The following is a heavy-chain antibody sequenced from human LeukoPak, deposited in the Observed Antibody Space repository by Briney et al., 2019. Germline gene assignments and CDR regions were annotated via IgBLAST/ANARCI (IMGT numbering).Heavy chain of an antibody. CDR2: ISYDGSNK. D-gene: IGHD5-18*01. J-gene: IGHJ4*02. CDR3: ATINTGFDH. CDR1: GFTFNSYG. Sequence: GGSLRLSCAASGFTFNSYGMHWVRQAPGKGLEWMTFISYDGSNKYYADSVKGRFTISRDNSKNTLYLQMNSLRADDTAVYYCATINTGFDHWGQGTLVTVSS. V-gene: IGHV3-30*03.